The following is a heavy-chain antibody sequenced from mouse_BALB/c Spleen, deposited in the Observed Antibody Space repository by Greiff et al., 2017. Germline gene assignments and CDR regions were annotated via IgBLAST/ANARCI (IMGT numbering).Heavy chain of an antibody. D-gene: IGHD2-14*01. J-gene: IGHJ3*01. CDR3: ARGPPYYRYDVDWFAY. V-gene: IGHV5-6-5*01. CDR2: ISSGGST. CDR1: GFTFSSYA. Sequence: EVQLVESGGGLVKPGGSLKLSCAASGFTFSSYAMSWVRQTPEKRLEWVASISSGGSTYYPDSVKGRFTISRDNARNILYLQMSSLRSEDTAMYYCARGPPYYRYDVDWFAYWGQGTLVTVSA.